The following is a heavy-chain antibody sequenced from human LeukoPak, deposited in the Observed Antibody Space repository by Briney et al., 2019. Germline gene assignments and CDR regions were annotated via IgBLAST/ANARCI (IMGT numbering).Heavy chain of an antibody. CDR2: INHSGST. Sequence: PSETLSLTCTVSGGSISSSYYYWGWIRQPPGKGLEWIGEINHSGSTNYNPSLKSRVTISVDTSKNQFSLKLSSVTAADTAVYYCARRSMRSWYPSFDYWGQGTLVTVSS. D-gene: IGHD6-13*01. J-gene: IGHJ4*02. V-gene: IGHV4-39*07. CDR1: GGSISSSYYY. CDR3: ARRSMRSWYPSFDY.